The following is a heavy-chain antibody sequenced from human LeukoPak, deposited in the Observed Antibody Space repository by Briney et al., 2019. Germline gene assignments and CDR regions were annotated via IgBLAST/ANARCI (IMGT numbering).Heavy chain of an antibody. CDR2: IYYNGRT. CDR3: ARAHKGMTTVRYYYYYYMDV. D-gene: IGHD4-11*01. J-gene: IGHJ6*03. Sequence: PSQTLSLTCTVSGGSISSNDYYRCLIRQHPGKGLEWIGYIYYNGRTFYNPSLKTRVTISVDTSKNQFSLKLSSVTAADTAVYYCARAHKGMTTVRYYYYYYMDVWGKGTTVTVSS. CDR1: GGSISSNDYY. V-gene: IGHV4-31*03.